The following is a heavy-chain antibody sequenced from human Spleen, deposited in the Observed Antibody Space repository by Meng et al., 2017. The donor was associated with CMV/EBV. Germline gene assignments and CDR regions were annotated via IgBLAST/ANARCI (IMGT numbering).Heavy chain of an antibody. J-gene: IGHJ4*02. Sequence: GESLKISCAASGFTVSSYWMHWVRQAPGKGLVWVSHINSDGSNTGYADFVKGRFTTSRDNAKNTLYLQMNSLRAEDTAVYYCARASDHRYFFASSGLPDYWGQGTLVTVSS. CDR2: INSDGSNT. V-gene: IGHV3-74*01. D-gene: IGHD3-22*01. CDR1: GFTVSSYW. CDR3: ARASDHRYFFASSGLPDY.